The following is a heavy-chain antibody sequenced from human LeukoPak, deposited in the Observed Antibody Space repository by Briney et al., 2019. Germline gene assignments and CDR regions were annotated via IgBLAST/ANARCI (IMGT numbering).Heavy chain of an antibody. CDR3: VRLGLAGDFEY. J-gene: IGHJ4*02. CDR1: GYTFTDYY. CDR2: INPNTGGT. D-gene: IGHD6-19*01. V-gene: IGHV1-2*02. Sequence: ASVKVSCKASGYTFTDYYIHCVRQAPGQGLEWMGWINPNTGGTNYAQKFQGRVTMTRDTSITTAYMELSSLTSDDTAVYYCVRLGLAGDFEYWGQGTLATVSS.